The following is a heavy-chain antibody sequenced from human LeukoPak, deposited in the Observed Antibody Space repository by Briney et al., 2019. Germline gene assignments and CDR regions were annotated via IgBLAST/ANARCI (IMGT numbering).Heavy chain of an antibody. D-gene: IGHD3-10*01. Sequence: GGSLRLSCAASGFTFSSYAVSWVRQAPGKGLEWGSAISGRGGSTYYADSVKGRFTISRDNSKNTLYLQMNSLRAEDTAVYYCAKYVFSYGAGSYLAHWGRGTLVSVSS. J-gene: IGHJ4*02. CDR3: AKYVFSYGAGSYLAH. CDR1: GFTFSSYA. V-gene: IGHV3-23*01. CDR2: ISGRGGST.